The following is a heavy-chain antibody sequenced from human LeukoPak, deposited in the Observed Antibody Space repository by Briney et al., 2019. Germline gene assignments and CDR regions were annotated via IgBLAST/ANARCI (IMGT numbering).Heavy chain of an antibody. CDR2: ISSSGSTI. CDR1: GFTFSSYA. V-gene: IGHV3-48*04. Sequence: GGSLRLSCAASGFTFSSYAMSWVRQAPGKGLEWVSYISSSGSTIYYADSVKGRFTISRDNAKNSLYLQMNSLRAEDTAVYYCARVSSSWYYFDYWGQGTLVTVSS. CDR3: ARVSSSWYYFDY. J-gene: IGHJ4*02. D-gene: IGHD6-13*01.